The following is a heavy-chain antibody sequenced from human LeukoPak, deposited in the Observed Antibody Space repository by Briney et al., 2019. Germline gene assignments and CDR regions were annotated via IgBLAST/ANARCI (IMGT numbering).Heavy chain of an antibody. CDR2: ISSSGSTI. CDR1: GFTFSSYE. V-gene: IGHV3-48*03. CDR3: ALGVVVISGYYFDY. D-gene: IGHD3-22*01. J-gene: IGHJ4*02. Sequence: GGSLILSCAASGFTFSSYEMNWVRQAPGKGLEWVSYISSSGSTIYYADSVKGRFTISRDNAKNSLYLQMNSLRAEDTAVYYCALGVVVISGYYFDYWGQGTLVTVSS.